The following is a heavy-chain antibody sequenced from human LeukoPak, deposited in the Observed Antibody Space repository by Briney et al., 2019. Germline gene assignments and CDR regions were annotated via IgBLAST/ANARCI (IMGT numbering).Heavy chain of an antibody. CDR2: INSDGSFT. V-gene: IGHV3-74*01. Sequence: GGSLRLSCAASGFTFSNYWMHWVRQAPGKGLVRVSRINSDGSFTSYADSVKGRFTISRDNAKNTLYLQMNSLRAEDTAVYYCARGLYASQHWGQGTLVTVSS. CDR3: ARGLYASQH. J-gene: IGHJ1*01. CDR1: GFTFSNYW. D-gene: IGHD2-2*01.